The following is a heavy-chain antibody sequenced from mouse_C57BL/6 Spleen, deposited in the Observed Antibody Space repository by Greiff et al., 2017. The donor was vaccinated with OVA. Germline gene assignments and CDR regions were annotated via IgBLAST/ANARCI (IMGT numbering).Heavy chain of an antibody. V-gene: IGHV5-17*01. D-gene: IGHD2-4*01. J-gene: IGHJ3*01. Sequence: DVMLVESGGGLVKPGGSLKLSCAASGFTFSDYGMHWVRQAPEKGLEWVAYISSGSSTIYYADTVKGRFTISRDNAKNTLFLQMTSLRSEDTAMYYCASRDYDEGCAYWGQGTLVTVSA. CDR2: ISSGSSTI. CDR3: ASRDYDEGCAY. CDR1: GFTFSDYG.